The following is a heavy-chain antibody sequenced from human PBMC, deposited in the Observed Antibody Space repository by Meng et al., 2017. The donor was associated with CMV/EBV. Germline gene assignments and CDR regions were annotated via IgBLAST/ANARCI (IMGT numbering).Heavy chain of an antibody. CDR1: W. CDR3: TTQMSYGYCSGGSCYGGYFDY. J-gene: IGHJ4*02. CDR2: IKSKTDGGTT. Sequence: WRSWVRQAPGKGLEWVGRIKSKTDGGTTDYAAPVKGRFTISRDDSKNTLYLQMNSLKTEDTAVYYCTTQMSYGYCSGGSCYGGYFDYWGQGTLVTVSS. D-gene: IGHD2-15*01. V-gene: IGHV3-15*01.